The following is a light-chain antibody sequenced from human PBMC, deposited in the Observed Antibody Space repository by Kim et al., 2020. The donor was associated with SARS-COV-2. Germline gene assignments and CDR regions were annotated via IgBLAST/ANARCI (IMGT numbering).Light chain of an antibody. CDR3: NSRGSNDNVL. CDR1: SLRSYY. Sequence: SSELTQDHAVSVALGQTVRITCQGDSLRSYYATWYQQKPGQAPIVVIYGKNNRPSGIPDRFSGSSSGDTASLTITGTQAGDEADYYCNSRGSNDNVLFGGGTQLTVL. J-gene: IGLJ2*01. CDR2: GKN. V-gene: IGLV3-19*01.